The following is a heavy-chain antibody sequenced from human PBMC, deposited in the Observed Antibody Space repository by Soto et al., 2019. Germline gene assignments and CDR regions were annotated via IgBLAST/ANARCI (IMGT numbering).Heavy chain of an antibody. CDR1: GYTFTSYY. V-gene: IGHV1-46*01. Sequence: QVQLVQSGAEVKKPGASVKVSCKASGYTFTSYYMHWVRQAPGQGLEWMGIINPSGGSTSYAQKFQGRVTMTRDTSTSTVYMELSSLRSEDTAVYYCARDLSVDSSGYFVQYYYYGMDVWGQGTTVTVSS. J-gene: IGHJ6*02. CDR3: ARDLSVDSSGYFVQYYYYGMDV. D-gene: IGHD3-22*01. CDR2: INPSGGST.